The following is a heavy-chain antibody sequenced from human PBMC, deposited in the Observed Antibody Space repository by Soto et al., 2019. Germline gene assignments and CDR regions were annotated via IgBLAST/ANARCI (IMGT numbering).Heavy chain of an antibody. D-gene: IGHD2-8*01. CDR3: AKNGQPPYYYYGLDV. V-gene: IGHV1-18*01. CDR2: ISGYNGDT. Sequence: ASVKVSCKASGYTFTRYGISWVRQAPGQGLEWMGWISGYNGDTTYAQKFQGRVTMTIDTSTGTAYMELRSLTSDDTAVYYCAKNGQPPYYYYGLDVWGQGTKVTVSS. CDR1: GYTFTRYG. J-gene: IGHJ6*02.